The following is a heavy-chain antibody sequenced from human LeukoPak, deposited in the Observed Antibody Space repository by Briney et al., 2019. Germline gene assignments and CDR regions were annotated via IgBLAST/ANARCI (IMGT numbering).Heavy chain of an antibody. CDR2: INAANGNT. D-gene: IGHD6-19*01. CDR1: GYTFTSYG. J-gene: IGHJ4*02. Sequence: ASVKVSCKASGYTFTSYGISWVRQAPGQRLEWMGWINAANGNTKYSQKFQGRVTITRDTSASTAYMELSSLRSEDTAVYYCARPRGLGSGWPIDYWGQGTLVTVSS. V-gene: IGHV1-3*01. CDR3: ARPRGLGSGWPIDY.